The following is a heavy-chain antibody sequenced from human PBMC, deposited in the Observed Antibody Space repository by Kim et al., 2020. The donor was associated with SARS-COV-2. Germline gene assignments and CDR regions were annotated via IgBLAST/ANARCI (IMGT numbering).Heavy chain of an antibody. V-gene: IGHV1-18*01. CDR2: ISAYNGNT. CDR3: ARSGITIFGVVRGNWFDP. CDR1: GYTFTSYG. D-gene: IGHD3-3*01. Sequence: ASVKVSCKASGYTFTSYGISWVRQAPGQGLEWMGWISAYNGNTNYAQKLQGRVTMTTDTSTSTAYMELRSLRSDDTAVYYCARSGITIFGVVRGNWFDPWGQGTLVTVSS. J-gene: IGHJ5*02.